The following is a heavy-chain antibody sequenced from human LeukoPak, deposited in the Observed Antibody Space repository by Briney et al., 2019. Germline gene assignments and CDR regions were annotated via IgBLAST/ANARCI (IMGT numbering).Heavy chain of an antibody. CDR1: GGSISSYY. Sequence: SETLSLTCAVSGGSISSYYWSWLRQPPGKGLEWIGYIYYSGSTNYNPSLKSRVTISVDTSKNQFSLKLSSVTAADTAVYYCARGGGYNSNFDYWGQGTLVTVSS. CDR3: ARGGGYNSNFDY. V-gene: IGHV4-59*01. J-gene: IGHJ4*02. CDR2: IYYSGST. D-gene: IGHD5-24*01.